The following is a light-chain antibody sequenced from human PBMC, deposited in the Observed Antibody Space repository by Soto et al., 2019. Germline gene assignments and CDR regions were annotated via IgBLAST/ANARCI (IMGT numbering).Light chain of an antibody. CDR3: QSYDASLSGRVV. CDR2: GNS. CDR1: SSNIGAGYD. V-gene: IGLV1-40*01. J-gene: IGLJ2*01. Sequence: QSVLTQPPSVSGSPGQRVTISCTGSSSNIGAGYDVPWYQQLPGTAPKLLIYGNSNRPSGVPDRFSDSKSGTSASLAITGLQAEDEADYYCQSYDASLSGRVVFGGGTKLTVL.